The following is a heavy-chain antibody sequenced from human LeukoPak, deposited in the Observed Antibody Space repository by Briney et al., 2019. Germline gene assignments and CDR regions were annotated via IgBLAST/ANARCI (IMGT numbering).Heavy chain of an antibody. CDR2: INPSGGST. V-gene: IGHV1-46*01. D-gene: IGHD5-18*01. J-gene: IGHJ6*03. CDR1: VYTFTVYY. Sequence: ASVKVSCKASVYTFTVYYMHWLRQAPRQRLGKMGIINPSGGSTSYAQKFQGRVTMTRDTSTSTVYMELSSLRSEDTAVYYCARDGEVASSYGYYYYYMDVWGKGTTVTVSS. CDR3: ARDGEVASSYGYYYYYMDV.